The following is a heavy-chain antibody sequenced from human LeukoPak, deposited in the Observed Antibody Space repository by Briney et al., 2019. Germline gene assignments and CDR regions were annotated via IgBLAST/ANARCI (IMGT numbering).Heavy chain of an antibody. CDR1: GFTFSNAW. Sequence: PGGSLRLSCAASGFTFSNAWMSWVRQAPGKGLEWVSSISSSSSYIYYADSVKGRFTISRDNAKNSLYLQMNSLRVEDTAVYYCASMTTYCGGDCYFFDYWGQGTLVTVSS. D-gene: IGHD2-21*02. V-gene: IGHV3-21*01. CDR2: ISSSSSYI. J-gene: IGHJ4*02. CDR3: ASMTTYCGGDCYFFDY.